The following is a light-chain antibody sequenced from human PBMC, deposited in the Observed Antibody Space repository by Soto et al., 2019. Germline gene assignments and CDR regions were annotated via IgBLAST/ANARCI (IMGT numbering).Light chain of an antibody. CDR3: CSYAGSAYVV. CDR1: SSDVGGYNY. V-gene: IGLV2-11*01. CDR2: DVS. Sequence: QSVLTQPRSVSGSPGQSVTISCTGTSSDVGGYNYVSWYQQHPGKAPKLMIYDVSKRPSGVPDRFSGSKSGNTASLTISGFQAEDEADYYCCSYAGSAYVVFGGGTKVTVL. J-gene: IGLJ2*01.